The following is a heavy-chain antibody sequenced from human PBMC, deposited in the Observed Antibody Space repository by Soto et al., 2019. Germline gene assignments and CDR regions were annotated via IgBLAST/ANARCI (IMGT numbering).Heavy chain of an antibody. V-gene: IGHV1-69*13. CDR3: ARDWPIVATGSVFDY. J-gene: IGHJ4*02. CDR2: IIPIFGTA. D-gene: IGHD5-12*01. Sequence: SVKVSCKASGGSFSSYAISWLLQAPGQGLEWMGGIIPIFGTANYAQKFQGRVTITADESTSTAYMELSSLRSEDTAVYYCARDWPIVATGSVFDYWGQGTLVTVSS. CDR1: GGSFSSYA.